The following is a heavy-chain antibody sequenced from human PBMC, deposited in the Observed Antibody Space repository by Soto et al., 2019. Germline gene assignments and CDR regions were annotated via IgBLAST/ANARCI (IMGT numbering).Heavy chain of an antibody. CDR2: ISSSSSYI. CDR1: GFTFSSYS. CDR3: ARDGYDSSGYYYFDY. Sequence: EVQLVESGGGLVKPGGSLRLSCAASGFTFSSYSMNWVRQAPGKGLEWVSSISSSSSYIYYADSVKGRFTISRDNAKNSLYLQMNSLRAEDTAVYYCARDGYDSSGYYYFDYWGQGTLVTVSS. J-gene: IGHJ4*02. V-gene: IGHV3-21*01. D-gene: IGHD3-22*01.